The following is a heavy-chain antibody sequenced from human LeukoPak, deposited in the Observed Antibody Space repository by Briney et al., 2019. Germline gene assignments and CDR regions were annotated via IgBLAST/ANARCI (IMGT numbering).Heavy chain of an antibody. J-gene: IGHJ4*02. CDR3: ARSRARLWGFDY. Sequence: SETLSLTCAVSGGSISSSNWWSWVRQPPGKGLEWIGEIYHIGSTNYNPSLKTRVTISLDTSKNQFSLKLTSVTAADTAAYYCARSRARLWGFDYWGQGTLVTVSS. V-gene: IGHV4-4*02. CDR1: GGSISSSNW. D-gene: IGHD5-18*01. CDR2: IYHIGST.